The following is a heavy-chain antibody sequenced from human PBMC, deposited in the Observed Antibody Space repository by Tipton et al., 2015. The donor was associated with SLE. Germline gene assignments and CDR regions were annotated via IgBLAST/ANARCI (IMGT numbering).Heavy chain of an antibody. CDR2: INHSGRT. CDR3: AKYGYNPNWYFDL. V-gene: IGHV4-34*01. J-gene: IGHJ2*01. Sequence: TLSLTCAVYGGSFGDYYWNWIRQPPGKGLEWIGEINHSGRTNYNSSLKSRVTISIDTSKNQLSLRLTSVTAADTAVYYCAKYGYNPNWYFDLWGRGTLVTVST. CDR1: GGSFGDYY. D-gene: IGHD5-24*01.